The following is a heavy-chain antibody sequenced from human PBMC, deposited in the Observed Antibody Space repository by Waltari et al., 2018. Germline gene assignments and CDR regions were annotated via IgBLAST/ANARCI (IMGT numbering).Heavy chain of an antibody. Sequence: QVQLVQSGAEVKKPGASVKVSCKASGYTFTGYYMHWVRQAPGQGLEWMGWINPNSGGTNYAQKFQGRVTMTRDTSISTAYMELSRLRSDDTAVYYCARQKETLWSGSSVYFDYWGQGTLVTVSS. V-gene: IGHV1-2*02. J-gene: IGHJ4*02. D-gene: IGHD3-3*01. CDR1: GYTFTGYY. CDR2: INPNSGGT. CDR3: ARQKETLWSGSSVYFDY.